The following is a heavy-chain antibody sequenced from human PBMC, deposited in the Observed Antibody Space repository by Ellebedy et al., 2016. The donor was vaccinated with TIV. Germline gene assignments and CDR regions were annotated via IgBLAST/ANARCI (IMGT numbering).Heavy chain of an antibody. Sequence: AASVKVSCKPFEYALTGYYIHWVRQAPGQGLEWMGWISPNSGDTNYAQKFQGRVTMTRDTSISTAYMVVNGLRSDDTAVYYCARTGDDPGYFQHWGQGTLATVSS. V-gene: IGHV1-2*02. J-gene: IGHJ1*01. CDR1: EYALTGYY. CDR3: ARTGDDPGYFQH. CDR2: ISPNSGDT. D-gene: IGHD7-27*01.